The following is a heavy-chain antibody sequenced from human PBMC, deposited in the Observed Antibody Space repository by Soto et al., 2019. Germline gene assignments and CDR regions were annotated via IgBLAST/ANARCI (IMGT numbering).Heavy chain of an antibody. CDR2: MNPNSGNT. CDR1: GYTFTSYD. Sequence: ASVKVSCKASGYTFTSYDINWVRQATGQGLEWMGWMNPNSGNTGYAQKFQGRVTMTRNTSIRTAYMELSSLRSEDTAVYYCARGHYQLLWEEYYYYYGMDVWGQGTTVTVSS. D-gene: IGHD2-2*01. J-gene: IGHJ6*02. CDR3: ARGHYQLLWEEYYYYYGMDV. V-gene: IGHV1-8*01.